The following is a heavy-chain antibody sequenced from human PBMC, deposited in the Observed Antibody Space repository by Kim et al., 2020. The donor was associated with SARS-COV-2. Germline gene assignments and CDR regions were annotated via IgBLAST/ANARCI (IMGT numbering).Heavy chain of an antibody. Sequence: SETLSLTCTVSGGSISSGGYYWSWIRQHPGKGLEWIGYIYYSGSTYYNPSLKSRVTISVDTSKNQFSLKLSSVTAADTAVYYCARAGYYDSSGYYAFQHWGQGTLVTVSS. CDR2: IYYSGST. J-gene: IGHJ1*01. V-gene: IGHV4-31*03. D-gene: IGHD3-22*01. CDR3: ARAGYYDSSGYYAFQH. CDR1: GGSISSGGYY.